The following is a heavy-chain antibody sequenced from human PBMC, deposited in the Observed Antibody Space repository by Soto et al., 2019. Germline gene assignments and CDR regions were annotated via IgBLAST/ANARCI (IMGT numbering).Heavy chain of an antibody. CDR3: ARWPQLEPRFDY. J-gene: IGHJ4*02. CDR1: GGSISSGDYY. V-gene: IGHV4-30-4*01. D-gene: IGHD1-1*01. Sequence: SETLSLTCTVSGGSISSGDYYWSWIRQPPGKGLEWIGYIYYSGSTYYNPSLKSRVTISVDTSKNQFSLKLSSVTAADTAVYYCARWPQLEPRFDYWSQGTLVTVSS. CDR2: IYYSGST.